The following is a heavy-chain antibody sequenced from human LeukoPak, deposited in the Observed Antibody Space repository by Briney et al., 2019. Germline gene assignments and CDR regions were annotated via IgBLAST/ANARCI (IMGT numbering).Heavy chain of an antibody. CDR1: GFTFSSYA. CDR3: AKDGESGYLYYFDY. J-gene: IGHJ4*02. D-gene: IGHD3-22*01. Sequence: GGSLRLSCAASGFTFSSYAMSWVRQAPGKGLEWVSAISGSGGSTYYADSVKGRFTISRDNSKNTLYLQMNSLRAEDTAVYYCAKDGESGYLYYFDYWGQGTLVTVSP. V-gene: IGHV3-23*01. CDR2: ISGSGGST.